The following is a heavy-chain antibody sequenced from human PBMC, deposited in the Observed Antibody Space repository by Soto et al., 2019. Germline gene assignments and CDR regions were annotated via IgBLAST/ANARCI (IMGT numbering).Heavy chain of an antibody. CDR3: ARQGCGDDCSYYYYGMDV. V-gene: IGHV4-39*01. CDR1: GGSISSSSYY. D-gene: IGHD2-21*02. J-gene: IGHJ6*02. CDR2: IYYSGST. Sequence: PSETLSLTCTVSGGSISSSSYYWGWIRQPPGKGLEWIGSIYYSGSTYYNPSLKSRVTISVDTSKNQFSLKLSSVTAADTAVYYCARQGCGDDCSYYYYGMDVWGQGTTVTVSS.